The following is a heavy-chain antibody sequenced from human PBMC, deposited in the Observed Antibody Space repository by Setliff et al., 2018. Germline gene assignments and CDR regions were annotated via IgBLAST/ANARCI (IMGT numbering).Heavy chain of an antibody. D-gene: IGHD2-2*01. V-gene: IGHV4-38-2*01. Sequence: PSETLSLTCAVYGYSISSDSYWGWIRQPPGKGLEWMGRIYTSGSTNYNPSLTSRVSMSLNTSRNQFSMKMSSVTAADTAVYYFARDRAVVVLPAAKEAFDIWGQGTLVTVSS. CDR2: IYTSGST. CDR1: GYSISSDSY. J-gene: IGHJ3*02. CDR3: ARDRAVVVLPAAKEAFDI.